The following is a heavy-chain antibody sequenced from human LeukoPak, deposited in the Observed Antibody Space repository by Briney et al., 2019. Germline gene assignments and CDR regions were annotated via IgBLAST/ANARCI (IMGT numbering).Heavy chain of an antibody. CDR3: ARGETILNWFDP. D-gene: IGHD1-1*01. CDR1: GGTFSSEA. J-gene: IGHJ5*02. V-gene: IGHV1-69*05. Sequence: ASVKVSCKASGGTFSSEAFIWVRQAPGQGLEWMGGIIPIFGRADYAQKFQDIVTITTDESTSTVYMELSSLRSEDTAVYYCARGETILNWFDPWGQGTLVTVSS. CDR2: IIPIFGRA.